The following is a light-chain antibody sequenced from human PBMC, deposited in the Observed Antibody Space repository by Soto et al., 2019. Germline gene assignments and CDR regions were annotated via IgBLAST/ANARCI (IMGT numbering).Light chain of an antibody. CDR3: AAWDDRLGVYV. CDR1: SSNIGSNT. Sequence: QSVLTQPPSASGTPGQIVVISCSGSSSNIGSNTVTWYQQLPGTAPKLLIYSTSQRPSGVPGRFSGPKSGASASLSISGLQSEDEADYYCAAWDDRLGVYVFGTGTKVTGL. CDR2: STS. J-gene: IGLJ1*01. V-gene: IGLV1-44*01.